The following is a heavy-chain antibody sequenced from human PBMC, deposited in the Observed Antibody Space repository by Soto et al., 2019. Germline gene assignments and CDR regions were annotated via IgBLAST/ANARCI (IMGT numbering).Heavy chain of an antibody. Sequence: GASVKVSCKASGYTFTSYAMHWVRQAPGQRLEWMGWINAGNGNTKYSQKFQGRVIITRDTSASTVYMQLSNLRSEDTAVYYCARAWYQLVSNWFDPWGQGTQVTVSS. V-gene: IGHV1-3*01. J-gene: IGHJ5*02. CDR2: INAGNGNT. CDR1: GYTFTSYA. D-gene: IGHD2-2*01. CDR3: ARAWYQLVSNWFDP.